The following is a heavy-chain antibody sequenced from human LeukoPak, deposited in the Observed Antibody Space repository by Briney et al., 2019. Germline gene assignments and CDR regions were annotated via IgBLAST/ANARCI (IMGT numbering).Heavy chain of an antibody. CDR2: ISSSSSTI. CDR3: AREFDDYVWGSYRNIDY. Sequence: GGSLRLSCAASGFTVSSNYMSWVRQAPGKGLEWVSYISSSSSTIYYADSVKGRFTISRDNAKNSLYLQMNSLRAEDTAVYYCAREFDDYVWGSYRNIDYWGQGTLVTVSS. CDR1: GFTVSSNY. V-gene: IGHV3-48*04. D-gene: IGHD3-16*02. J-gene: IGHJ4*02.